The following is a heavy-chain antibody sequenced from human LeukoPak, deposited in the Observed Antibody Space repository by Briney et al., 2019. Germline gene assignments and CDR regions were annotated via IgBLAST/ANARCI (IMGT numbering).Heavy chain of an antibody. CDR2: ISGSGGST. CDR1: GFTFSSYA. Sequence: GGSLRLSCAASGFTFSSYAMSWVRQAPGKGLEWVSAISGSGGSTYYADSVKGRFTISRDNSKNTLYLQMNSLRAEDTAVYYCAKWGYCSGGSCYSGRLDYWGQGTLVTVSS. CDR3: AKWGYCSGGSCYSGRLDY. J-gene: IGHJ4*02. V-gene: IGHV3-23*01. D-gene: IGHD2-15*01.